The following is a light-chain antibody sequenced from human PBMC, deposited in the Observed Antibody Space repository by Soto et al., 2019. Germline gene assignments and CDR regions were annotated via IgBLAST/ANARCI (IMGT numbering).Light chain of an antibody. J-gene: IGKJ4*01. Sequence: DVVMTQTPLSLSVTPGQPASISCKSSQSLLHTDGKTYLYWYLQKPGHPPQLLIYEVFNRFSGVPDRFSGSGSGTDFTLKISRVEAEDVGTYYCMQTIQPLLPFGGGTKVEI. CDR3: MQTIQPLLP. CDR2: EVF. V-gene: IGKV2D-29*01. CDR1: QSLLHTDGKTY.